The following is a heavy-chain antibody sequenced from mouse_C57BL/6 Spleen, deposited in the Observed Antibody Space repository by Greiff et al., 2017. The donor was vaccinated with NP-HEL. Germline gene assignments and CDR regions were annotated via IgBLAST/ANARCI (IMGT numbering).Heavy chain of an antibody. D-gene: IGHD1-1*01. J-gene: IGHJ3*01. CDR2: INPNNGGT. CDR3: ARERGYGSSWGFAY. Sequence: EVQRVESGPELVKPGASVKMSCKASGYTFTDYNMHWVKQSHGKSLEWIGYINPNNGGTSYNQKFKGKATLTVNKSSSTAYMELRSLTSEDSAVYYCARERGYGSSWGFAYWGQGTLVTVSA. V-gene: IGHV1-22*01. CDR1: GYTFTDYN.